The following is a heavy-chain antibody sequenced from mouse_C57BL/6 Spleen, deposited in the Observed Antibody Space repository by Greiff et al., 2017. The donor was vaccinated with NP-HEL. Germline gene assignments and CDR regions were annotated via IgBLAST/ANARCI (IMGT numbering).Heavy chain of an antibody. Sequence: VQLQQPGAELVKPGASVKLSCKASGYTFTSYWMQWVKQRPGQGLEWIGEIDPSDSYTNYNQKFKGKATLTVDTSSSTAYMQLSSLTSEDSAVYYCARKGGAAPYYFDYWGQGTTLTVSS. D-gene: IGHD1-1*02. CDR1: GYTFTSYW. CDR3: ARKGGAAPYYFDY. CDR2: IDPSDSYT. J-gene: IGHJ2*01. V-gene: IGHV1-50*01.